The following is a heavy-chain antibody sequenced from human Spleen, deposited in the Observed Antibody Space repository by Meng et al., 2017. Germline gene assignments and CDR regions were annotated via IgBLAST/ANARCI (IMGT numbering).Heavy chain of an antibody. V-gene: IGHV5-51*01. D-gene: IGHD6-13*01. CDR1: GYSFTSYW. CDR3: ARYANTWYRIDY. Sequence: GGSLRLSCKTSGYSFTSYWIGWVRQMPGKGLEWMGIIYPGDSDTRCSPSFQGLVTISADKSINSAFLQWNSLKASDTAMYYCARYANTWYRIDYWGQGTLVTVSS. J-gene: IGHJ4*02. CDR2: IYPGDSDT.